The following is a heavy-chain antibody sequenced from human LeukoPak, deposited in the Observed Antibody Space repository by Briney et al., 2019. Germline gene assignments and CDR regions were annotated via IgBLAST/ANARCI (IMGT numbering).Heavy chain of an antibody. V-gene: IGHV4-34*01. CDR1: IDSFSNYH. Sequence: SETLSLTCAVYIDSFSNYHWNWIRQTPAKGMEWIGEVNESGGTNISPSLRSRVILSVDTSKNQFSLKLISVTVADTAIYYCARGGAGRLGWFNPWGQGTLVTISS. CDR3: ARGGAGRLGWFNP. J-gene: IGHJ5*02. D-gene: IGHD1-26*01. CDR2: VNESGGT.